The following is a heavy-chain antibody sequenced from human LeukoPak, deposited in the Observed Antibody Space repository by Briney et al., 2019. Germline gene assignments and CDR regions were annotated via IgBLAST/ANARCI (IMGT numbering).Heavy chain of an antibody. J-gene: IGHJ4*02. V-gene: IGHV3-15*01. CDR3: TTEGSADDY. CDR1: GFSFSNAW. D-gene: IGHD2-15*01. Sequence: GGSLRLSCVASGFSFSNAWMSWVRQSPGRGLEWIGRIKRRADRGTRDYAAPVKGRFFLSRDDSKKTVYLQMNSLKADDTGVYYCTTEGSADDYWGQGTLVTVSS. CDR2: IKRRADRGTR.